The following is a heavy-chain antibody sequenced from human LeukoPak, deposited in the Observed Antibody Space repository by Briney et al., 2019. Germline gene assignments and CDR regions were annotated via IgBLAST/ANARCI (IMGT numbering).Heavy chain of an antibody. CDR1: GFTFSDYS. J-gene: IGHJ4*02. CDR2: IKQDGSEK. D-gene: IGHD5-24*01. CDR3: VRVRDAYNHPVVYFDY. Sequence: GGSLRLSCAVSGFTFSDYSMSWVRQAPGKGLEWVANIKQDGSEKYYVDSVKGRFTISRDNAKNSLYLQMNSPRVEDTAVYYCVRVRDAYNHPVVYFDYWGQGTLVTVSS. V-gene: IGHV3-7*03.